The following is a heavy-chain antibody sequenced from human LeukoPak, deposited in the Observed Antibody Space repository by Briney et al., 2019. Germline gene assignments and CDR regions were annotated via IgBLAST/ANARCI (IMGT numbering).Heavy chain of an antibody. V-gene: IGHV1-2*02. D-gene: IGHD1-26*01. J-gene: IGHJ4*02. Sequence: ASVRVSCKACGYTFTGYYMHWVRQAPGQGLEWMGWINPNSGGTNYAQKFQGRVTMTRDTSISTAYMELSRLRSDDTAVYYCARTIVGAADYWGQGTLVTVTS. CDR2: INPNSGGT. CDR3: ARTIVGAADY. CDR1: GYTFTGYY.